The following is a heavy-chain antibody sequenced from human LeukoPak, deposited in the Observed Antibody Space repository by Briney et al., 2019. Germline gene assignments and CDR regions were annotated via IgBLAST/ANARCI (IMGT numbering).Heavy chain of an antibody. CDR3: ARVYQSAEYYFDY. J-gene: IGHJ4*02. CDR1: GGSISSYY. V-gene: IGHV4-4*07. Sequence: SETLSLTCTVPGGSISSYYWSWIRQPAGKGLEWIGRIYTSGSTNYNPSLKSRVTISLDTSKNQFSLKLTSVTAADTAVYYCARVYQSAEYYFDYWGQGNLVSVSS. CDR2: IYTSGST. D-gene: IGHD2-2*01.